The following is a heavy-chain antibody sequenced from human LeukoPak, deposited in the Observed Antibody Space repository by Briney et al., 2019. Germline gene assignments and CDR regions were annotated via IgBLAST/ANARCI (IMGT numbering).Heavy chain of an antibody. D-gene: IGHD2-2*02. Sequence: GGALRLSCAASGVTFGRYWMHWVRQAPGKGLVWVSRINTDGGSTTYADSVKGRFTISRDNAKNTLYLQMNSLRAEDTAVYYCGRGFSIVPAGIPDYWGLGTLVTVSS. V-gene: IGHV3-74*01. CDR1: GVTFGRYW. J-gene: IGHJ4*02. CDR2: INTDGGST. CDR3: GRGFSIVPAGIPDY.